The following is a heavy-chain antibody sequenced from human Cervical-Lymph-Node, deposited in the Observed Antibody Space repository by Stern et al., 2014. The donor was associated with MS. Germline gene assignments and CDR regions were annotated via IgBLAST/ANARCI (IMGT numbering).Heavy chain of an antibody. CDR2: IYYTGST. Sequence: VHLVESGPGLVKPSQTVSLTCTVSGASVSSSGYYWSWIRQHPGKGLEWIGYIYYTGSTYYNPSLKSRVTISLDTSKNRFSLRLSSVTAADTAVYFCARGATINDFDFWGQGTLVTVSS. J-gene: IGHJ4*02. D-gene: IGHD5-12*01. CDR1: GASVSSSGYY. CDR3: ARGATINDFDF. V-gene: IGHV4-31*03.